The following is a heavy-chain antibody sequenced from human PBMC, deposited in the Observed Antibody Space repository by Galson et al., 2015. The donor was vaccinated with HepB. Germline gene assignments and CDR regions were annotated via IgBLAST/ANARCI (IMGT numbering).Heavy chain of an antibody. CDR1: GFTFSNYG. V-gene: IGHV3-23*01. CDR2: ASKTVPTT. CDR3: AKRDTISQYFFDY. J-gene: IGHJ4*02. D-gene: IGHD3-3*02. Sequence: SLRLSCAASGFTFSNYGISWVRQAPGKGLEWVSTASKTVPTTYYADSVRGRFTISRDNSRNIVYLQMNSLRDEDTAVYYCAKRDTISQYFFDYWGQGILVTVSS.